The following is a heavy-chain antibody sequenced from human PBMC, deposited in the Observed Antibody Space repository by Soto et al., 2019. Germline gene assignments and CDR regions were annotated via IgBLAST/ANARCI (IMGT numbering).Heavy chain of an antibody. V-gene: IGHV1-69*06. Sequence: VQLVQSGAEVKKPGSSVKVSCKASGGTFSSYAISWVRQAPGQGLEWMGGIIPIFGTANYAQKFQGRVTITADKSTSTAYMELSSLRSEDTAVYYCARVFHGSGSYAPSSMDVWGQGTTVTVSS. CDR1: GGTFSSYA. J-gene: IGHJ6*02. D-gene: IGHD3-10*01. CDR3: ARVFHGSGSYAPSSMDV. CDR2: IIPIFGTA.